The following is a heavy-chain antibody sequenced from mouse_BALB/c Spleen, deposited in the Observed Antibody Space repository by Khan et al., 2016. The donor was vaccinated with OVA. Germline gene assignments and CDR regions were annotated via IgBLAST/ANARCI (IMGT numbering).Heavy chain of an antibody. Sequence: VQLQQSGPELVRPGVSVKISCKGSGYTFTDYGMHWVRQSPAKSLEWIGVITTYSGDTNYNQQFKGKATMTVDKSSSTAYMELARLTSEDSASYYCARLTLRLDYWGQGTSVTVSS. V-gene: IGHV1S137*01. CDR2: ITTYSGDT. CDR1: GYTFTDYG. J-gene: IGHJ4*01. CDR3: ARLTLRLDY. D-gene: IGHD1-1*01.